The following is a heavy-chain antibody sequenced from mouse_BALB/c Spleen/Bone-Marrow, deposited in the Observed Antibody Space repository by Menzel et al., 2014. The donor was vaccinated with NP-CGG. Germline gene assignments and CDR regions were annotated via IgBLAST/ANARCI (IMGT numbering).Heavy chain of an antibody. D-gene: IGHD2-14*01. CDR3: ARAGYRYDVGYAMDY. CDR2: ISHSGST. CDR1: GDSITSGY. J-gene: IGHJ4*01. Sequence: EVQGVESGPSLVKPSQTLSLTCSVTGDSITSGYWNWIRKFPGNKLEYMGYISHSGSTYYNPSLKSRISITRDTSKNQNNLQLNSVTTEDTATYYCARAGYRYDVGYAMDYWGQGTSVTVSS. V-gene: IGHV3-8*02.